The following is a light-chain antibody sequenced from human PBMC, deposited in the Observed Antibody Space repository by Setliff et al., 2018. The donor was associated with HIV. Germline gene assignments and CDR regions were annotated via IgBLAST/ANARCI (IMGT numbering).Light chain of an antibody. J-gene: IGLJ1*01. Sequence: QSALTQFASVSGSPGQSITISCTGTTSDIGGYNYVSWYQQHPGKAPKLMIYAVSNRPSGVSNRFSGSKSGNTASLTISGLQAEDEADYYCSSYTSSTPLYVFGTGTKGTVL. CDR1: TSDIGGYNY. CDR2: AVS. CDR3: SSYTSSTPLYV. V-gene: IGLV2-14*03.